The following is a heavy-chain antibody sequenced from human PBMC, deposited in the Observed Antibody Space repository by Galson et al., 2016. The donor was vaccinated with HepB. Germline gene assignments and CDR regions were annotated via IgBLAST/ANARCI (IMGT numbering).Heavy chain of an antibody. CDR1: GFTFSKYG. CDR3: ARPSAYCISSACSGARPLHLYYYYGLNA. J-gene: IGHJ6*02. CDR2: IWYDGSNQ. Sequence: SLRLSCAASGFTFSKYGMHWVRQAPGKGLEWVADIWYDGSNQYYADSVKGRFTISRDNSKNTLYLQMNSLRAEDTAVYYCARPSAYCISSACSGARPLHLYYYYGLNAWGQGTTVTVSS. D-gene: IGHD2-2*01. V-gene: IGHV3-33*01.